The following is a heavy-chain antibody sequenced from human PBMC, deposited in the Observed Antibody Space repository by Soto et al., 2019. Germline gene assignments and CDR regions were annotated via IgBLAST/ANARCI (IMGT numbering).Heavy chain of an antibody. CDR2: TSGSGDYT. CDR1: GFTFSSYA. J-gene: IGHJ6*02. D-gene: IGHD6-13*01. CDR3: ARGVAGAGGSYGMDV. Sequence: GGSLRLSCAASGFTFSSYAMTWVRQAPGKGLEWVSATSGSGDYTYYADFVKGRFTISRDNSKNTLYLQLNSLRAEDTVVYYCARGVAGAGGSYGMDVWGQGTTVTVSS. V-gene: IGHV3-23*01.